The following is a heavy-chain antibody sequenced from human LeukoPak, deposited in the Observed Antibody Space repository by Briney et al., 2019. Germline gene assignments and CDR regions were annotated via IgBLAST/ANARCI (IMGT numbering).Heavy chain of an antibody. CDR1: GFTFSSYS. Sequence: GGSLRLSCAASGFTFSSYSMNWVRQAPGKGREGVSSISSSSRYIYYADSVKGRFTISRDNAKNSLYLQINSLRAEDAAVYYCARGVKLLPPLDYRGQGTLVTVSS. V-gene: IGHV3-21*01. CDR3: ARGVKLLPPLDY. D-gene: IGHD2-15*01. CDR2: ISSSSRYI. J-gene: IGHJ4*02.